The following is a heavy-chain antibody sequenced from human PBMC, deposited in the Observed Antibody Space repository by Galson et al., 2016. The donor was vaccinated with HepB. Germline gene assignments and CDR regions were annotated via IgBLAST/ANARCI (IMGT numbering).Heavy chain of an antibody. CDR2: ISIYNGNT. J-gene: IGHJ5*02. D-gene: IGHD3-3*01. V-gene: IGHV1-18*01. Sequence: SVKVSCKASGYTFTSYGISWVRPAPGQGLEWMGWISIYNGNTKYAHKVQYRVPMTADPSTTTASVELRSLRPDDAAVYYCARDVRILKVPAGDPAFDFWSGYYEPGPNWFGPWGQGTQVTVSS. CDR1: GYTFTSYG. CDR3: ARDVRILKVPAGDPAFDFWSGYYEPGPNWFGP.